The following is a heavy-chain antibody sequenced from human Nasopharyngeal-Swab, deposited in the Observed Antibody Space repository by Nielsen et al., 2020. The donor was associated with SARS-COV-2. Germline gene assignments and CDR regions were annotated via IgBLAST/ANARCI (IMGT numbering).Heavy chain of an antibody. CDR1: GFTFSSYE. CDR3: ARTPTRYDSRDRGAFDI. V-gene: IGHV3-48*03. D-gene: IGHD3-22*01. CDR2: ISSSGSTI. J-gene: IGHJ3*02. Sequence: LSLTCAASGFTFSSYEMNWVRQAPGKGLEWVSYISSSGSTIYYADSVKGRFTISRDNAKNSLYLQMNSLRAEDTAVYYCARTPTRYDSRDRGAFDIWGQGTMVTVSS.